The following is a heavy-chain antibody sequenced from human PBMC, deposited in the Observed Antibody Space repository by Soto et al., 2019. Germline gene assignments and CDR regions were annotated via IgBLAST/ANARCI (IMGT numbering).Heavy chain of an antibody. CDR1: GGIFSSNT. V-gene: IGHV1-69*06. Sequence: QVYLVQCGAEVKKPGSSVKISCKASGGIFSSNTINWVRQAAGQGLEWMGGIIPLFGTANYAEKFQGRVTITADKSTKTEYMELTSLRSADTAVYYCASKAACGGDCYAFDSWGQGTLVTVSS. CDR2: IIPLFGTA. D-gene: IGHD2-21*02. CDR3: ASKAACGGDCYAFDS. J-gene: IGHJ4*02.